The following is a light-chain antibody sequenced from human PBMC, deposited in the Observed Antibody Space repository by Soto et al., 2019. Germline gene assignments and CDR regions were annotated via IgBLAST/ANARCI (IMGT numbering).Light chain of an antibody. V-gene: IGKV3-15*01. CDR1: QSVSSN. J-gene: IGKJ1*01. CDR2: GAS. CDR3: QEYNNRAPRGRT. Sequence: EIVMTQSPATLSVSPGERATLSCRASQSVSSNLAWYQQKPGQAPRLLIYGASTRATGIPARFSGSGSGTEVNLTVSRLQFEVFAGYYCQEYNNRAPRGRTFGQGTKVEIK.